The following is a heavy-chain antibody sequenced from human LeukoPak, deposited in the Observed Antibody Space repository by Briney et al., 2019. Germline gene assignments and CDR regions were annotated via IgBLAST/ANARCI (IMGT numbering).Heavy chain of an antibody. V-gene: IGHV3-23*01. J-gene: IGHJ4*02. CDR3: ANPGRAAADY. D-gene: IGHD6-13*01. CDR1: GFTFGVYG. Sequence: GGSMRLASAASGFTFGVYGMSWVRQAPGKGLEWVSVISGSGGSTNYADSVKSRFTISRDNSKNTLYLQMNSLTAEDTAVYCCANPGRAAADYWGQGTLVTVSS. CDR2: ISGSGGST.